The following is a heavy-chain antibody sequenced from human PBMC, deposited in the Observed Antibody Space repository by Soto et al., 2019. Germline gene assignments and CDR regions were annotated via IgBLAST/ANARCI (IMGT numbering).Heavy chain of an antibody. J-gene: IGHJ1*01. D-gene: IGHD3-16*02. CDR1: GGSISSGGYY. CDR2: IYYSGST. V-gene: IGHV4-31*03. CDR3: ATKTLLSYFQY. Sequence: PSETLSLTCSVSGGSISSGGYYWSWIRQHPGKGLEWVGYIYYSGSTYYIPSLKSRVTISVDTSTDTAYLELSSLRSEDTAVYSCATKTLLSYFQYWGQGTLVTVSS.